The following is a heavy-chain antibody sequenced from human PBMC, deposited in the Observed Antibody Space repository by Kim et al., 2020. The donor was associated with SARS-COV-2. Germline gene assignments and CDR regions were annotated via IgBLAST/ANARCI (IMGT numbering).Heavy chain of an antibody. J-gene: IGHJ4*02. D-gene: IGHD3-16*01. Sequence: TRYSPPFKGQDTIPADKSRSTAYLQWSSLKASDTAMYYCARGAGGYYFDYWGQGTLVTVSS. CDR2: T. CDR3: ARGAGGYYFDY. V-gene: IGHV5-51*01.